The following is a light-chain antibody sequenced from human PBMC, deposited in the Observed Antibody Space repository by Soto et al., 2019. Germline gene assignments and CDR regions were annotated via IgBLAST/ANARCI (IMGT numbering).Light chain of an antibody. V-gene: IGKV3-11*01. Sequence: TQSPATVSLSPGESATLSCRASQTVSNYLAWYQQKPGQAPRLLIYYASEGATGIPARFSGSGSETDYTLPLSSLEPEDSAVYYCQHRSTWPSLTFGGGTKVEI. CDR3: QHRSTWPSLT. CDR2: YAS. J-gene: IGKJ4*01. CDR1: QTVSNY.